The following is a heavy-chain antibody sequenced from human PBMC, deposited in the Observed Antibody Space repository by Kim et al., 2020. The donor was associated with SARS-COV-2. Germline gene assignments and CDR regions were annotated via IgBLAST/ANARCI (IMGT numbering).Heavy chain of an antibody. CDR2: INPNSGGT. Sequence: ASVKVSCKASGYTFTGYYMHWVRQAPGQGLEWMGWINPNSGGTNYAQKFQGRVTMTRDTSISTAYMELSRLRSDDTAVYYCARIRYAGTTLAFDIWGQGTMVTVSS. CDR3: ARIRYAGTTLAFDI. D-gene: IGHD1-7*01. V-gene: IGHV1-2*02. CDR1: GYTFTGYY. J-gene: IGHJ3*02.